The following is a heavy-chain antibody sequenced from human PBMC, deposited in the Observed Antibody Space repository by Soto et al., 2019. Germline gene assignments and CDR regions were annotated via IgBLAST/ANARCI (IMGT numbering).Heavy chain of an antibody. CDR2: INHSGST. CDR1: GGSFSDYY. CDR3: ARARYQLRFKP. J-gene: IGHJ4*02. Sequence: SETLSLTCGVYGGSFSDYYWSWIRQPPGKGLEWIGEINHSGSTNYNPSLRSRVTISVDTPKNQFSLNLSSVTAADTAVYYCARARYQLRFKPWGQGTLVTVSS. V-gene: IGHV4-34*01. D-gene: IGHD5-12*01.